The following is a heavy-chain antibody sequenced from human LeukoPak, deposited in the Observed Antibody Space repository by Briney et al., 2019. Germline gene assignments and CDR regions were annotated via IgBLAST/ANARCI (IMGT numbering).Heavy chain of an antibody. J-gene: IGHJ4*02. Sequence: PEASVKVSCKASGYTFSGTGWYLYWLRQAPGQGLECMGWIYPYTGATHYAQKFQGRVAMTRDTSISTAYMELSRLRPDDTAVYYFARDGPAQMVDFDYWGQGTLVTVSS. CDR3: ARDGPAQMVDFDY. CDR2: IYPYTGAT. V-gene: IGHV1-2*02. D-gene: IGHD3-10*01. CDR1: GYTFSGTGWY.